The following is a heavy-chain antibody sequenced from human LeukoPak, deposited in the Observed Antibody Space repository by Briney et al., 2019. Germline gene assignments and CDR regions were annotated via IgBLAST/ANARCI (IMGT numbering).Heavy chain of an antibody. CDR2: IYYSGST. V-gene: IGHV4-39*07. Sequence: SETLSLTCTVSGGSISSSSYYWGWIRQPPGKGLEWIGSIYYSGSTYYNPSLKSRVTISVDTSKNQFSLKLSSVTAADTAVYYCAREILTTNYGGPEAGMDVWGQGTTVTVSS. J-gene: IGHJ6*02. CDR1: GGSISSSSYY. D-gene: IGHD4-23*01. CDR3: AREILTTNYGGPEAGMDV.